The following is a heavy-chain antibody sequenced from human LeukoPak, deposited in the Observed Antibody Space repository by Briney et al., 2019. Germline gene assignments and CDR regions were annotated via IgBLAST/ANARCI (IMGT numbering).Heavy chain of an antibody. CDR2: ISSNSSYI. V-gene: IGHV3-21*01. CDR3: ARGDCSSTSCYTIDC. Sequence: GGSLRLSCAASGFTFSSYSMNWVRQAPGKGLEWVSSISSNSSYIYYADSVKGRFTISRDNAKNSLYLQMNSLRAEDTAVYYCARGDCSSTSCYTIDCWGQGTLVTVSS. D-gene: IGHD2-2*02. CDR1: GFTFSSYS. J-gene: IGHJ4*02.